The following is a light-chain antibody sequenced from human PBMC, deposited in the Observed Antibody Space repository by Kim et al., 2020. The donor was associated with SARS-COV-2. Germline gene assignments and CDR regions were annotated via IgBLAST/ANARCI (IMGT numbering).Light chain of an antibody. J-gene: IGKJ1*01. V-gene: IGKV3-20*01. Sequence: EIVLTQSPGTLSLSPGERATLSCRASQYVASKYLVWYQQKPGQVPRLLIHDTSSRATGVPDRFSGSGSGTDFTLTISRLEPEDFAVYYCHQYDTSPRTFGQGTKVDIK. CDR3: HQYDTSPRT. CDR2: DTS. CDR1: QYVASKY.